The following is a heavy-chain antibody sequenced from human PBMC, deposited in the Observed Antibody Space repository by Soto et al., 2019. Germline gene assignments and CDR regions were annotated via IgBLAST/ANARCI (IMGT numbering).Heavy chain of an antibody. CDR1: GFTFSSYA. D-gene: IGHD3-3*01. Sequence: PGGSLRLSCAASGFTFSSYAMSWVRQAPGKGLEWVAAISGSGGSTYYADSVKGRFTISRDNSKNTLYLQMNSLRAEDTAVYYCAKDPRRITIFGVVISPDNWFDPWGQGTLVTVSS. CDR3: AKDPRRITIFGVVISPDNWFDP. CDR2: ISGSGGST. V-gene: IGHV3-23*01. J-gene: IGHJ5*02.